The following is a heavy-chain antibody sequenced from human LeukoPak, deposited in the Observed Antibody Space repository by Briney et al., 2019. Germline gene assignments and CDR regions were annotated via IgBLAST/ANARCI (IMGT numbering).Heavy chain of an antibody. Sequence: GGSLRLSCAASGFTVSSNYMSWVRQPPGKGLGWVSAISGSGGSTYYADSVKGRFTISRDNSKNTLYLQMNSLRAEDTAVYYCAKSPGYSSTRGFDYWGQGTLVTVSS. CDR2: ISGSGGST. V-gene: IGHV3-23*01. J-gene: IGHJ4*02. CDR3: AKSPGYSSTRGFDY. CDR1: GFTVSSNY. D-gene: IGHD2-2*01.